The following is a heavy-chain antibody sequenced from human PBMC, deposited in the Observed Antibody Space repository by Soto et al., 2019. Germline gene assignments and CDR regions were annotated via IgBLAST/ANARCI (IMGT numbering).Heavy chain of an antibody. CDR1: GGSISSYY. J-gene: IGHJ4*02. D-gene: IGHD3-3*01. Sequence: PSETLSLTCTVSGGSISSYYWSWIRQPPGKGLEWIGYIYYSGSTNYNPSLKSRVTISVDTSKNQFSLKLSSVTAADTAVYYCARGSIRFLEWLSYPPSFDYWGQGTLVTVPQ. CDR3: ARGSIRFLEWLSYPPSFDY. V-gene: IGHV4-59*01. CDR2: IYYSGST.